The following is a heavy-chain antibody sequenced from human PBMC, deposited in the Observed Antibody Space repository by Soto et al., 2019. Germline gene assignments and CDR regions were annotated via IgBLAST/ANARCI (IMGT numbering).Heavy chain of an antibody. V-gene: IGHV1-2*04. J-gene: IGHJ6*02. CDR3: ARDQFRWGLWHNWNYYGMDV. CDR2: INPNSGGT. CDR1: GYTFTGYY. D-gene: IGHD1-20*01. Sequence: QVQLVQSGAEVKKPGASVKVSCKASGYTFTGYYMHWVRQAPGQGLEWMGWINPNSGGTNYAQEFQGWVTMTRDTSISTAYMELSRLRSDDTAVYYCARDQFRWGLWHNWNYYGMDVWGQGTTVTVSS.